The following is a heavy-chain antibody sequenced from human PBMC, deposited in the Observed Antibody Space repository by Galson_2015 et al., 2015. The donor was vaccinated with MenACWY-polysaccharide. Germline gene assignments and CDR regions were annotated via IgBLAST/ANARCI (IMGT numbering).Heavy chain of an antibody. D-gene: IGHD2-2*01. CDR2: IRTEGDST. Sequence: SLRLSCAGSGFSFRTYRMNWVRQAPGEGLEWVSYIRTEGDSTHYADSVKGRFTISRDNAKNSLYLQMNSLRAKDTAVYYCARALGYCSSTSSGGGDLTRCVYYYYYYGMDVWGQGTTVTVSS. CDR1: GFSFRTYR. CDR3: ARALGYCSSTSSGGGDLTRCVYYYYYYGMDV. V-gene: IGHV3-48*04. J-gene: IGHJ6*02.